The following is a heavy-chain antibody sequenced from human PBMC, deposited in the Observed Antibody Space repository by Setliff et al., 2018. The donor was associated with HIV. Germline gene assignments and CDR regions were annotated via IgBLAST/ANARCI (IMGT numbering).Heavy chain of an antibody. CDR1: GFTFNSYS. Sequence: GGSLRLSCATSGFTFNSYSMNWVRQAPGKGLEWVSSISSTNKYIYYAESVRGRFTISRDNAKNSLYLQMNSLRAEDTAVYYCAREGAGSSWYPDWFDPWGRGTLVTVSS. CDR3: AREGAGSSWYPDWFDP. CDR2: ISSTNKYI. J-gene: IGHJ5*02. V-gene: IGHV3-21*06. D-gene: IGHD6-13*01.